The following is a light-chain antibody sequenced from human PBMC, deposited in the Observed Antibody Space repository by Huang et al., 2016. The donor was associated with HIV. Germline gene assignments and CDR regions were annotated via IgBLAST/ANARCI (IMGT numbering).Light chain of an antibody. Sequence: DIVMTQSPLFLSVSPGEPASISCTSSQSLLHSRTFNYLDWYRQKPGQSPQLLIYLASNQASGVPVRFSGSGSGKNFTLRISAVEPEDAATYYCMQSLQTPRAFGQGTRVEVK. J-gene: IGKJ1*01. CDR1: QSLLHSRTFNY. CDR2: LAS. V-gene: IGKV2-28*01. CDR3: MQSLQTPRA.